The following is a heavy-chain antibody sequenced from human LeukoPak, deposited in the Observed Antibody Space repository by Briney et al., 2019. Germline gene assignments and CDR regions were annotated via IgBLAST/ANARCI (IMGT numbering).Heavy chain of an antibody. CDR1: GGSISSYY. J-gene: IGHJ4*02. CDR3: ARQGEYSGYQAFDY. CDR2: ISYSGST. Sequence: SETLSLTCTVSGGSISSYYWSWIRQPPGKGLEWIGYISYSGSTNYNPSLKSRVTISVDTSKNQFSLKLSSVTAADTAVYYCARQGEYSGYQAFDYWGQGTLVTVSS. D-gene: IGHD5-12*01. V-gene: IGHV4-59*08.